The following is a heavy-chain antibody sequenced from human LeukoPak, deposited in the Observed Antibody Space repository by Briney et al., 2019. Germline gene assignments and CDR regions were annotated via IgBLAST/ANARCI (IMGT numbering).Heavy chain of an antibody. D-gene: IGHD2-21*01. V-gene: IGHV3-7*05. CDR2: IKQDGSEK. Sequence: GGSLRLSCAASGFTFSSYWMSWVRQAPGKGLEWVANIKQDGSEKYYVDSVKGRFTISRDNAKNSLYLQMNSLRAEDTAVYYCARERVDIAVVISHAFDIWGQGTMVTVSS. CDR3: ARERVDIAVVISHAFDI. CDR1: GFTFSSYW. J-gene: IGHJ3*02.